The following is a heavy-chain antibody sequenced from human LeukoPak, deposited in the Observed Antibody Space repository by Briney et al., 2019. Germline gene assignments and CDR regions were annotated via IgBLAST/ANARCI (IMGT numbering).Heavy chain of an antibody. V-gene: IGHV4-59*01. D-gene: IGHD2-2*01. CDR1: GGSISSYY. J-gene: IGHJ4*02. Sequence: SETLSLTCTVSGGSISSYYWSWIRRPPGKGLEWIGYIYYSGSTNYNPSLKSRVTISVDTSKNQFSLKLSSVTAADTAVYYCARFEVVPAAPLDYWGQGTLVTVSS. CDR2: IYYSGST. CDR3: ARFEVVPAAPLDY.